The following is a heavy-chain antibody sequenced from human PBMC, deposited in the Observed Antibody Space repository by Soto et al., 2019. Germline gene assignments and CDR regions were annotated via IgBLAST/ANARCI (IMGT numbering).Heavy chain of an antibody. CDR1: GFTFSNAW. CDR3: TTDSSLGYYGSGSYYNKDYYGMDV. V-gene: IGHV3-15*01. CDR2: IKSKTDGGTT. D-gene: IGHD3-10*01. Sequence: EVQLVESGGGLVKPGGSLRLSCAASGFTFSNAWMSWVRQAPGKGLEWVGRIKSKTDGGTTDYAAPVKGRFTISRDDSKNTLXXQXNXXKTDDTAVYYCTTDSSLGYYGSGSYYNKDYYGMDVWGQGTTVTVSS. J-gene: IGHJ6*02.